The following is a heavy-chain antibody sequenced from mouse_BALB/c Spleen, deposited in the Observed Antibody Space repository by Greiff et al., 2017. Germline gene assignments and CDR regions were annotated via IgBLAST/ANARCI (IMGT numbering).Heavy chain of an antibody. J-gene: IGHJ3*01. CDR3: ARYYGSSPFAY. CDR2: IWAGGST. V-gene: IGHV2-9*02. CDR1: GFSLTSYG. D-gene: IGHD1-1*01. Sequence: QVQLKESGPGLVAPSQSLSITCTVSGFSLTSYGVHWVRQSPGKGLEWLGVIWAGGSTNYNSALMSRLSISKDNSKSQVFLKMNSLQTDDTAMYYCARYYGSSPFAYWGQGTLVTVSA.